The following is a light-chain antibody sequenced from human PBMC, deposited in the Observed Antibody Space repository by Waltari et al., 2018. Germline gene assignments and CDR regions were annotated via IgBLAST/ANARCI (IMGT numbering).Light chain of an antibody. CDR2: DTS. V-gene: IGKV3-20*01. CDR3: QEYVNLPAT. CDR1: QSVRRS. Sequence: EIVSTQSPGTLSLSPGDRATLSCRASQSVRRSLTWYQQKPGQAPRLLIYDTSTRATGIPDRFSGSGSGTDFSLTISRLEPEDFAVYYCQEYVNLPATFGQGTKVEIK. J-gene: IGKJ1*01.